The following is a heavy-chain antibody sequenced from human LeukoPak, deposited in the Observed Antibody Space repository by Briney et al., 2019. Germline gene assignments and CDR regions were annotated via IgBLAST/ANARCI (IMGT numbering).Heavy chain of an antibody. D-gene: IGHD6-19*01. CDR2: INYSGST. V-gene: IGHV4-59*01. J-gene: IGHJ2*01. CDR1: GGSISNYY. Sequence: SETLSLTCTVSGGSISNYYWSWIRQPPGKGLEYIGYINYSGSTNYNPSLESRVTLSVGTSKNQFSMTLSSVTAADTAVYHCARGGSAGSGYLGLWARGTLITVSS. CDR3: ARGGSAGSGYLGL.